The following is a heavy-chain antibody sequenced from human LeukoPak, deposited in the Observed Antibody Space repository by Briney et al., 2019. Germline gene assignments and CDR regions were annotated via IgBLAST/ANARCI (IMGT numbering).Heavy chain of an antibody. CDR1: GFTFSSYG. CDR3: AKDICSSTSCYMGGYYFDY. V-gene: IGHV3-30*02. J-gene: IGHJ4*02. D-gene: IGHD2-2*02. Sequence: GGSLRLSCAASGFTFSSYGMHWVRQAPGKGLEWVAFIRYDGSNKYYADSVKGRFTISRDNSKNTLYLQMNSLRAEDTAVYYCAKDICSSTSCYMGGYYFDYWDQGTLVTVSS. CDR2: IRYDGSNK.